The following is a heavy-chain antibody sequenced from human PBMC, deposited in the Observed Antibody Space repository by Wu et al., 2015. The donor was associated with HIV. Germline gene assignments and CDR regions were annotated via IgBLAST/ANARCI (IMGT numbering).Heavy chain of an antibody. CDR1: GGTFS. Sequence: QVQAVQSGAEVKKPGSSVKVSCKASGGTFSWVRQAPGQGLEWMGVIIPALDERSYAQKFQGRVSISADVKTSTAHMELSSLRSEDTAIYYCATYSRLCTGDCYFDYWGQGTLVTVSS. D-gene: IGHD2-8*02. CDR3: ATYSRLCTGDCYFDY. V-gene: IGHV1-69*12. J-gene: IGHJ4*02. CDR2: IIPALDER.